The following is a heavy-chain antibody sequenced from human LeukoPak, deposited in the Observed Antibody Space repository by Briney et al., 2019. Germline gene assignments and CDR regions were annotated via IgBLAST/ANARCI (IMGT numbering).Heavy chain of an antibody. V-gene: IGHV3-23*01. D-gene: IGHD1-26*01. CDR2: IRGSGGST. Sequence: GGSLRLSCAASGFTFSTYAMSWVRQAPGKGLEWVSAIRGSGGSTYYADSVKGRFTISRDSSKNTLYLQMNSLRAEDTAVYYCAKDPLLTFDYWGQGTLVTVSS. CDR1: GFTFSTYA. J-gene: IGHJ4*02. CDR3: AKDPLLTFDY.